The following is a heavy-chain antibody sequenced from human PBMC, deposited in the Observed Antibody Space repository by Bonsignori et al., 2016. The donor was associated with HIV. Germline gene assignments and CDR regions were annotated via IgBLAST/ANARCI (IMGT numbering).Heavy chain of an antibody. CDR3: AKAAYSSGWLFDY. V-gene: IGHV3-9*01. CDR2: ISWNSGSI. Sequence: WIRQPPGKGLEWVSGISWNSGSIGYADSVKGRFTISRDNAKNSLYLQMNSLRAEDTALYYCAKAAYSSGWLFDYWGQGTLVTVSS. D-gene: IGHD6-19*01. J-gene: IGHJ4*02.